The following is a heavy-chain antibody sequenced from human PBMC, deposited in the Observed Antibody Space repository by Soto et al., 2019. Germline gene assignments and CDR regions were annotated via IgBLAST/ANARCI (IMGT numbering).Heavy chain of an antibody. J-gene: IGHJ4*02. Sequence: ASVKVSCTASGYTFTSYYMHWVRQAPGQGLEWMGVINPSGGSTGYAQKFQGRVTMTRDTSTSTVYMELSSLRSEDTAVYYCARGWYPQEALIWSGYTWDLDYWGQGTLVTVSS. CDR2: INPSGGST. D-gene: IGHD3-3*01. CDR1: GYTFTSYY. CDR3: ARGWYPQEALIWSGYTWDLDY. V-gene: IGHV1-46*03.